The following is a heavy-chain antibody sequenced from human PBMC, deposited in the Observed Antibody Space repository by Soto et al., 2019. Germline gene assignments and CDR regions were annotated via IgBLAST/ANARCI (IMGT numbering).Heavy chain of an antibody. CDR2: ISSSSSNI. CDR3: AREDYAGASPRFDY. V-gene: IGHV3-21*04. Sequence: GGSLSLPCASSALIFSTYTMASVRQAPGKGREWVSSISSSSSNIEYADSVKGRFSVSRDYANNSLFLQINSLRAVDTARYYCAREDYAGASPRFDYWGLGALVTVSS. CDR1: ALIFSTYT. J-gene: IGHJ4*02. D-gene: IGHD4-17*01.